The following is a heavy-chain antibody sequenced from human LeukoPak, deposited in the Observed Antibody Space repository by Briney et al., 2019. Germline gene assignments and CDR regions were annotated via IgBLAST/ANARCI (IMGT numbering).Heavy chain of an antibody. CDR1: GGSFSGYY. CDR2: INDSGST. Sequence: SETLSLTCGVYGGSFSGYYWSWIRQPPGKGLEWIGEINDSGSTNYNPSLKSRATISADTSKNQFSLRLSSVTAADTAVYYCAREGGDYYDSSGYYRGLLDYWGQGTLVTVSS. D-gene: IGHD3-22*01. CDR3: AREGGDYYDSSGYYRGLLDY. V-gene: IGHV4-34*01. J-gene: IGHJ4*02.